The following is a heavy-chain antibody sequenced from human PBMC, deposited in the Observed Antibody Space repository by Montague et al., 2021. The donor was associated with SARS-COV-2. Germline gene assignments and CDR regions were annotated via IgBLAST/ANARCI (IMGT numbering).Heavy chain of an antibody. D-gene: IGHD3-10*01. Sequence: SLRLSCAASGFTFGDYAMHWVRQTPGKGLEWVSGISWNSGSRGYADSVKGRFTIYRDNAKNSLYLQMNSLRTEDTAFYYCAKDYYFGAFDIWDQGTMVTVSS. CDR1: GFTFGDYA. V-gene: IGHV3-9*01. CDR3: AKDYYFGAFDI. CDR2: ISWNSGSR. J-gene: IGHJ3*02.